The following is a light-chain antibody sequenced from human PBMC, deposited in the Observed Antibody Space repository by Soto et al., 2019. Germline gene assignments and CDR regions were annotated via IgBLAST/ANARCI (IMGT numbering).Light chain of an antibody. CDR1: SSDIGGYKY. CDR3: CSYTSSTSLI. CDR2: DVN. J-gene: IGLJ7*01. V-gene: IGLV2-14*03. Sequence: QLVLTQPASVSGSPGQSITISCTGTSSDIGGYKYVSWYQQHPGKVPKLLIYDVNNRPSGVSDRFSGSKSGNTASLTISGLQAEDEAEYYCCSYTSSTSLIFGGGTQLTVL.